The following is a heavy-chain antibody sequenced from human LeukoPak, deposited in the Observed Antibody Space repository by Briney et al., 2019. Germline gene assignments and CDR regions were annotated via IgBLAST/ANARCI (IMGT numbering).Heavy chain of an antibody. J-gene: IGHJ4*02. CDR1: GFTFRSYG. D-gene: IGHD6-13*01. CDR3: AKDRSRTWSFDY. CDR2: ISDDGRNK. Sequence: PGRSLRLSCAASGFTFRSYGMHWVRQAPGKGLEGVAVISDDGRNKYYADSVKGRFTISRDDSKNTLYLQMNSLRAEDTAMYFCAKDRSRTWSFDYWGQGTLVTVSS. V-gene: IGHV3-30*18.